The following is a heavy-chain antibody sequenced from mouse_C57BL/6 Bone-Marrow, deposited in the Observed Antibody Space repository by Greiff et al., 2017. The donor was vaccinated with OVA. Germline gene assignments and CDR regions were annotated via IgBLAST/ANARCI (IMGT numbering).Heavy chain of an antibody. J-gene: IGHJ2*01. CDR1: GFTFSSYA. CDR3: ARDASTVVADY. Sequence: EVQGVESGGGLVKPGGSLKLSCAASGFTFSSYAMSWVRQTPEKRLEWVATISDGGSYTYYPDNVKGRFPISRDNAKNNLYLQMSHLKSEDTAMYYCARDASTVVADYWGQGTTLTVSS. D-gene: IGHD1-1*01. CDR2: ISDGGSYT. V-gene: IGHV5-4*01.